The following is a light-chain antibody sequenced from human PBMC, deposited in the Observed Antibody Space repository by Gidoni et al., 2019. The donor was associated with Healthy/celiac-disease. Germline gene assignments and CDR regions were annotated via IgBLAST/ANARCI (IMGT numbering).Light chain of an antibody. CDR3: LLYYGGAQLV. CDR1: TGAVTSGYY. V-gene: IGLV7-43*01. J-gene: IGLJ2*01. CDR2: STS. Sequence: QTVVTQEPALTVSPGGTVTLTCASSTGAVTSGYYPNWFQQKPGQAPRALMYSTSTKHSWTPARFSCSLLGGKAPLTRAVVQPEDEADYYCLLYYGGAQLVFGGGTNLTVL.